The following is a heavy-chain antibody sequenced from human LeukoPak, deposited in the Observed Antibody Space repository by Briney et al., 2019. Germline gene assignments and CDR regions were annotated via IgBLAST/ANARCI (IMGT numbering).Heavy chain of an antibody. V-gene: IGHV3-23*01. J-gene: IGHJ3*01. CDR1: GFTFSSYA. D-gene: IGHD2-15*01. CDR2: ISGSGGST. Sequence: GGSLRLSCAASGFTFSSYAMSWVRQAPGKGLEWVSAISGSGGSTYYADSVKGRFALSRDNSKNTLYLQMNSLRAEDTAVYYCVKASTSGSWLYGAFDFWGQGTMVTVSS. CDR3: VKASTSGSWLYGAFDF.